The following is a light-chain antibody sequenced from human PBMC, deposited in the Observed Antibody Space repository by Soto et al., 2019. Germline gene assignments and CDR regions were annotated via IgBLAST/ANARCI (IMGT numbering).Light chain of an antibody. CDR1: QGISTW. J-gene: IGKJ5*01. CDR3: QQANSFPIS. Sequence: SLSASVGYRFTITCRASQGISTWLAWYQQKPGKAPKLLIYGASSLQSGVPSRFSGSGSGTDFTLTISNLQPQDFATYYCQQANSFPISFGQGTRLEIK. CDR2: GAS. V-gene: IGKV1D-12*01.